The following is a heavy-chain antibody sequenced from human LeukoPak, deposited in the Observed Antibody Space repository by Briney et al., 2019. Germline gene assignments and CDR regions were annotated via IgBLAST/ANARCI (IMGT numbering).Heavy chain of an antibody. D-gene: IGHD2-2*01. CDR2: ISGSGGST. CDR1: GFTFSSYA. J-gene: IGHJ4*02. CDR3: AKGGGGYCSSTSCPFDY. Sequence: GGSLRLSCAASGFTFSSYAMSWVRQAPGKGLEWVSAISGSGGSTYYADSVKGRFTISRDNSKNTLYLQMNSLRAEDTAVYYLAKGGGGYCSSTSCPFDYWGQGTLVTVSS. V-gene: IGHV3-23*01.